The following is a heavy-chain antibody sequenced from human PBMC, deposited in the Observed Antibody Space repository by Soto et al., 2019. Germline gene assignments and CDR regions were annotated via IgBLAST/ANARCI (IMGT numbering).Heavy chain of an antibody. V-gene: IGHV3-74*01. D-gene: IGHD2-2*01. J-gene: IGHJ3*01. CDR2: VNTDGATT. CDR3: AREAGYCSRTSCYRRAVDL. Sequence: EVQLIESGGDLVQPGGSLRLSCAASGFTLSSHWMHWVRQVPGKGLVWVARVNTDGATTNYADAVKGRFTISRDNAKNTVILQMDGLSSEDTARYYCAREAGYCSRTSCYRRAVDLWGQGTMVTVSA. CDR1: GFTLSSHW.